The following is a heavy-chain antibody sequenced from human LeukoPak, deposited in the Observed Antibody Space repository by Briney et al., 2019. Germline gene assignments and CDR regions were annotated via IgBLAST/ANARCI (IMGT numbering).Heavy chain of an antibody. D-gene: IGHD1-26*01. J-gene: IGHJ4*02. Sequence: PSETLSLTCAVSGYSISSGFYWGWLRPPPGKRQEWIGSIYHSGTTYYNPSIKSRVTISVDTSKNQFSLKLSSVTAADTAVYYCARDLGAINLYYFDYWGQGTLVTVSS. CDR2: IYHSGTT. CDR1: GYSISSGFY. V-gene: IGHV4-38-2*02. CDR3: ARDLGAINLYYFDY.